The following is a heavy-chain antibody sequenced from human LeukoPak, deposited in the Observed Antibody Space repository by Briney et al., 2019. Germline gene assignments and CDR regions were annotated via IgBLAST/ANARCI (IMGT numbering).Heavy chain of an antibody. Sequence: GGSLRLSCAASGFTVSSNYMSWVRQAPGKGLEWVSVIHGGGSTFHADSVQGRFAISRDNSKNMLYLHMNTLRVEVTAVYYCAREGKEPGSGYFDLWGRGTVVTVSS. D-gene: IGHD2-15*01. CDR2: IHGGGST. CDR3: AREGKEPGSGYFDL. V-gene: IGHV3-66*01. CDR1: GFTVSSNY. J-gene: IGHJ2*01.